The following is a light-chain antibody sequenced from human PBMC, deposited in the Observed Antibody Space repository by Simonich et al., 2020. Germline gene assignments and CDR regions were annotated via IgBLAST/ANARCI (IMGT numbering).Light chain of an antibody. V-gene: IGKV3-11*01. J-gene: IGKJ1*01. CDR2: DAS. CDR3: QQRSNWPWT. CDR1: QSVSSY. Sequence: EIVLTQSPATLSLSPGERATLSCRASQSVSSYLAWYQHKPGQAPRLLIYDASNRATGIPARFSGSGSGTDFTLTSSGLEPEDFAVYYCQQRSNWPWTFGQGTKVEIK.